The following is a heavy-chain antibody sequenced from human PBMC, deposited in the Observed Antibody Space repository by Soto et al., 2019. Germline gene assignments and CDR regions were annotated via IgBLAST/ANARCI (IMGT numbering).Heavy chain of an antibody. V-gene: IGHV4-59*01. Sequence: SETLSLTCTVSGGSISSYYWSWIRQPPGKGLEWIGYIYYSGSTNYNPSLKSRVTISVGTSKNQFSLKLSSVTAADTAVYYCARDWYYYDSSGSTRVGWFDPWGQGTLVTVS. CDR3: ARDWYYYDSSGSTRVGWFDP. J-gene: IGHJ5*02. CDR2: IYYSGST. D-gene: IGHD3-22*01. CDR1: GGSISSYY.